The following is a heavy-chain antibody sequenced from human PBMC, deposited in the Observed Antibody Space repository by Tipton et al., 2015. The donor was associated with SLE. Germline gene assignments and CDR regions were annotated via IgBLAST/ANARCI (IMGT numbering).Heavy chain of an antibody. CDR3: ARDHSTPVCYYYGMDV. Sequence: QVQLVQSGAEVKKPGASVKVSCKAPGYTFTSYGISWVRQAPGQGLEWMGWISAYNGNTNYAQKLQGRVTMTTDTSTSTAYMELRSLRSDDTAVYYCARDHSTPVCYYYGMDVCGQWTTFTVSS. CDR1: GYTFTSYG. D-gene: IGHD2-2*01. J-gene: IGHJ6*02. V-gene: IGHV1-18*01. CDR2: ISAYNGNT.